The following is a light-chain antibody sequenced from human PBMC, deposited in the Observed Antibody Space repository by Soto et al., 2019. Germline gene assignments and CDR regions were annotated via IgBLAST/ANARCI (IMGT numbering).Light chain of an antibody. CDR1: QSVNYN. CDR2: GAS. Sequence: EIVMTQSPATLSVSPGERATLSCRASQSVNYNLAWYQQKPGQAPRLLIHGASTRATGIPDRFSGSGSGTEFTLTISGLQSEDFAVYYCQQYNNWPQTFGQGTKVEIK. CDR3: QQYNNWPQT. J-gene: IGKJ1*01. V-gene: IGKV3-15*01.